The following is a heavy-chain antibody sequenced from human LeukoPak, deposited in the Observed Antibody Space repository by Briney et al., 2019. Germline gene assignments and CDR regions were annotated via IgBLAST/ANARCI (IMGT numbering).Heavy chain of an antibody. CDR2: IYSSGST. CDR1: GGSISSSNYY. CDR3: ASHYDILTGLAYFDY. V-gene: IGHV4-39*07. J-gene: IGHJ4*02. Sequence: SETLSLTCTVSGGSISSSNYYWGWIRQTPGKGLEWIGSIYSSGSTYYNPSLKSPFTISVDTSKNQFSLKLSSVTAADTAIYYCASHYDILTGLAYFDYWGQGTLVTVSS. D-gene: IGHD3-9*01.